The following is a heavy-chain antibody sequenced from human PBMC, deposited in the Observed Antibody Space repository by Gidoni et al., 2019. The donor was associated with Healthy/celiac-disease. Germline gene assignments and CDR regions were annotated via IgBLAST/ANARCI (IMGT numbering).Heavy chain of an antibody. CDR2: ISSSGSTI. J-gene: IGHJ3*02. D-gene: IGHD2-2*01. V-gene: IGHV3-11*01. CDR3: ARDLLCTSCYRPAHDAFDI. CDR1: GFTFSDYY. Sequence: QVQLVESGGGLVKPGGSLRLSCAASGFTFSDYYMSWIRQAPGKGLEWVSYISSSGSTIYYADSVKGRFTISRDNAKNSLYLQMNSLRAEDTAVYYCARDLLCTSCYRPAHDAFDIWGQGTMVTVSS.